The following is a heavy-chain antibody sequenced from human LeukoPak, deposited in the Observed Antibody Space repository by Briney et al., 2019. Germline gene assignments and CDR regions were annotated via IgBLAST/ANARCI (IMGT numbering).Heavy chain of an antibody. Sequence: GGSLRLSCAASGFTFSSYEMNWVRQAPGKGLEWVSYISSSGSTIYYADSVKGRFTISRDNAKNSLYLQMNSLRAEDTAVYYCARDYHFGVFDYWGQGTLVTVSS. CDR3: ARDYHFGVFDY. CDR2: ISSSGSTI. D-gene: IGHD3-10*01. CDR1: GFTFSSYE. J-gene: IGHJ4*02. V-gene: IGHV3-48*03.